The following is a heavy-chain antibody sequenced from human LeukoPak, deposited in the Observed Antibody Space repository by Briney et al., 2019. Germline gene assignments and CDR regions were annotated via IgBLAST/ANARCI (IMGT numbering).Heavy chain of an antibody. CDR2: IIPIFGTA. Sequence: ASVKVSCKTSGYTFTNYGINWVRQAPGQGLEWMGGIIPIFGTANYAQKFQGRVTITADESTSTAYMELSSLRSEDTAVYYCARVSDSSGYYYDSVSYFDYWGQGTLVTVSS. J-gene: IGHJ4*02. D-gene: IGHD3-22*01. CDR1: GYTFTNYG. V-gene: IGHV1-69*13. CDR3: ARVSDSSGYYYDSVSYFDY.